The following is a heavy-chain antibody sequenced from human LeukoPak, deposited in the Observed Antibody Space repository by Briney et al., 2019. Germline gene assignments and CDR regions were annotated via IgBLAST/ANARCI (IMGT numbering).Heavy chain of an antibody. CDR1: GFTFDGYA. D-gene: IGHD1-1*01. CDR3: AKDGGHWRDFDS. Sequence: GRSLRLSCRASGFTFDGYALHWVRQAPGKGLGWVSGVSWNSGTMNYADSLRGRFTISRDSAKNALCLQMNSLRAEDTALYYCAKDGGHWRDFDSWGRGTLVTVYS. J-gene: IGHJ4*02. CDR2: VSWNSGTM. V-gene: IGHV3-9*01.